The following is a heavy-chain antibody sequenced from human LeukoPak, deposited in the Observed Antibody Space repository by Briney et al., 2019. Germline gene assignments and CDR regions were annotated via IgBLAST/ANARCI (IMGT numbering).Heavy chain of an antibody. V-gene: IGHV5-51*01. Sequence: GESLKISCKGSGYSFTSYWIGWVRQMPGKGLEWMGIIYPGDSDTRYSPSFQGQVTISADKSISTAYLQWSSLKASDTAMYYCARHIRYSYGPIYYYYGTDVWGQGTTVTVSS. CDR1: GYSFTSYW. D-gene: IGHD5-18*01. CDR3: ARHIRYSYGPIYYYYGTDV. J-gene: IGHJ6*02. CDR2: IYPGDSDT.